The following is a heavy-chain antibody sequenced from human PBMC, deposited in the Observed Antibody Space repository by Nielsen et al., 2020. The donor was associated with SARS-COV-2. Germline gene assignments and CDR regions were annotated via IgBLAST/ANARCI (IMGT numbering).Heavy chain of an antibody. J-gene: IGHJ6*02. CDR1: GGPISSSSYY. D-gene: IGHD3-10*01. CDR2: IYYSGTT. Sequence: ESLKISCTVFGGPISSSSYYWAWIRQPPGKGLEWIGSIYYSGTTYYNSSLNSRVSISLDTSKNQFSLKLLSVTAAATAVYYCARQDINMGRGGHGMDVWGQGKTVSVSS. CDR3: ARQDINMGRGGHGMDV. V-gene: IGHV4-39*01.